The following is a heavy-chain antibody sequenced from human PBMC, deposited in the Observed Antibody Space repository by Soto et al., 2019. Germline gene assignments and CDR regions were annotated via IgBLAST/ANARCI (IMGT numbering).Heavy chain of an antibody. CDR1: GFTFSSYS. Sequence: EVQLVESGGGLVKPGGSLRLSCAASGFTFSSYSMNWVRQAPGKGLEWVSSISSSSSYIYYADSVKGRVTISRDNAKNSLFLQMNSLRAEDTAVYYCARELSYCGGDCYNYYGMDVWGQGTTVTGSS. V-gene: IGHV3-21*01. CDR3: ARELSYCGGDCYNYYGMDV. CDR2: ISSSSSYI. J-gene: IGHJ6*02. D-gene: IGHD2-21*02.